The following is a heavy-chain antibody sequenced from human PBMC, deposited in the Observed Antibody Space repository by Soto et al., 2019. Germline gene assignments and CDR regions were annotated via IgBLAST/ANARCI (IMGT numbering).Heavy chain of an antibody. D-gene: IGHD2-21*02. CDR2: MYHSGST. Sequence: PSETLSLTCAVSGGSISSGGYSWSWIRQPPGKGLEWIGYMYHSGSTYYNPPLKSRVTISVDTSKNQFSLKLSSVTAADTAVYYRARDRRVTQPYYYYGMDVWGQGTTVTVSS. J-gene: IGHJ6*02. CDR1: GGSISSGGYS. V-gene: IGHV4-30-2*01. CDR3: ARDRRVTQPYYYYGMDV.